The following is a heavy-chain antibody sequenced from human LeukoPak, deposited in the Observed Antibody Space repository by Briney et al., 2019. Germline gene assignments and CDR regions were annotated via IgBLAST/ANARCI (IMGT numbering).Heavy chain of an antibody. D-gene: IGHD3-16*01. CDR3: AKALGGYHFDS. CDR1: GFNHSSYG. V-gene: IGHV3-23*01. Sequence: GGSLRLSCAASGFNHSSYGMSWVRQAPGKGLEWVSSISGSGGNTYYADSVKGRFTISRDNSKNTLFLHMNSLRAEDTAVYYCAKALGGYHFDSWGQGTLVTVSS. CDR2: ISGSGGNT. J-gene: IGHJ4*02.